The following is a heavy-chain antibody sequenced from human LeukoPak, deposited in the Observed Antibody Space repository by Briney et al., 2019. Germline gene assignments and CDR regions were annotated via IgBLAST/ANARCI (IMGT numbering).Heavy chain of an antibody. D-gene: IGHD3-9*01. Sequence: GGSLRLSCAASGFTFSSYWMSWVRQAPGKGLEWVANIKQDGSEKYYVDSVKGRFTISRDNAKNSLYLQMNSLRAEDTAVYYCARSYDILTGYYDAFDIWGQGTMVTVSS. V-gene: IGHV3-7*01. CDR3: ARSYDILTGYYDAFDI. J-gene: IGHJ3*02. CDR2: IKQDGSEK. CDR1: GFTFSSYW.